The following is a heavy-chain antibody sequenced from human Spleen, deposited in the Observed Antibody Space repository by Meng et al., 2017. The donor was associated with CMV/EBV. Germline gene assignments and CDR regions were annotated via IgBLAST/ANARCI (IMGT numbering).Heavy chain of an antibody. CDR1: GYTFTRYY. CDR3: AKSLYTNYYSTYYGLDV. D-gene: IGHD3-22*01. J-gene: IGHJ6*02. V-gene: IGHV1-46*01. CDR2: INPSGGRT. Sequence: ASVKVSCKASGYTFTRYYMHWVRQAPGQGLEWMGIINPSGGRTTYAQKFQGRVSMTRDTSTTTVYMELRRLRSDDTAVYFCAKSLYTNYYSTYYGLDVWGQGTTVTVSS.